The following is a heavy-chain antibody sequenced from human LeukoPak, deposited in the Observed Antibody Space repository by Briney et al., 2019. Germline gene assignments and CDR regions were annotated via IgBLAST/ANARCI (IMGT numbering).Heavy chain of an antibody. CDR1: GGSISNYY. Sequence: SETLSLTCSVSGGSISNYYWSWIRQPAGKGLEWIGRIYTSGSTKYNPSLKSRVTMSLDKSKNQFSLKLSSVIAADTAVYYCANLHRDSDGYYYVDNWGQETLVTVSS. CDR3: ANLHRDSDGYYYVDN. D-gene: IGHD3-22*01. J-gene: IGHJ4*02. CDR2: IYTSGST. V-gene: IGHV4-4*07.